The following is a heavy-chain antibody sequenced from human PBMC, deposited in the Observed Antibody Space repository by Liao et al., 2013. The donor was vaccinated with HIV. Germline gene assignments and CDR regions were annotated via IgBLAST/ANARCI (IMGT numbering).Heavy chain of an antibody. V-gene: IGHV4-34*01. CDR3: ARNSITLFFDL. D-gene: IGHD5-12*01. CDR2: ITDSGGG. CDR1: GGSLSGYQ. Sequence: QVQLQQWGAGLLKPSETLSLTCAVYGGSLSGYQWNWIRQSPGKGLEWIGEITDSGGGKYNPALKSRVTMSVDTSKKQFALKVRSVTAADTAVYYCARNSITLFFDLWGRGTLVTVSS. J-gene: IGHJ2*01.